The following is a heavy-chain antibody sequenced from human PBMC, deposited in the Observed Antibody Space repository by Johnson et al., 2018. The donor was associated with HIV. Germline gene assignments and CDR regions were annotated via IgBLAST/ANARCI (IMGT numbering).Heavy chain of an antibody. CDR2: ISSSGGDT. J-gene: IGHJ3*02. V-gene: IGHV3-11*06. CDR1: GFTFSDYY. D-gene: IGHD3-22*01. CDR3: AKGDYFDTRAAFDI. Sequence: QVQLVESGGGLVQPGGSLRLSCAASGFTFSDYYMSWIRQAPGKGLAWVSYISSSGGDTYSADSVEGRFSVSRDNSKNTLYLQMNSLRAEDTAVYYCAKGDYFDTRAAFDIWGQGTVVTVSS.